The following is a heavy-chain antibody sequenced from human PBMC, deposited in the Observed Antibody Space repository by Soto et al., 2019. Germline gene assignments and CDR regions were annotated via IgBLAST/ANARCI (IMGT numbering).Heavy chain of an antibody. CDR2: ISYDGSNK. D-gene: IGHD4-17*01. J-gene: IGHJ3*02. V-gene: IGHV3-30*18. CDR1: GFTFSSYG. Sequence: QVQLVESGGGVVQPGRSLRLSCAASGFTFSSYGMHWVRQAPGKGLEWVAVISYDGSNKYYADSVKGRFTISRDNSKNTLYLQMNRLRAEDTAVYYCAKGYGDYVSDAFDIWGQGTMVTVSS. CDR3: AKGYGDYVSDAFDI.